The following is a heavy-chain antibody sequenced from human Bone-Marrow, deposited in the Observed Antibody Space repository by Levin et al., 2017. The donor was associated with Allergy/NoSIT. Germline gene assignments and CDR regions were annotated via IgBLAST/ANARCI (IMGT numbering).Heavy chain of an antibody. D-gene: IGHD3-22*01. CDR1: DFSFPTYI. J-gene: IGHJ4*02. CDR3: AKDSARGRYDGSVDHDIET. Sequence: PGESLKISCAASDFSFPTYILSWVRQAPGKGLEWVSSLSSSGSVYYSGSVRGRFTISRDNSENMLFLQMDSLRADDTAVYYCAKDSARGRYDGSVDHDIETWGQGTLVTVSS. V-gene: IGHV3-23*01. CDR2: LSSSGSV.